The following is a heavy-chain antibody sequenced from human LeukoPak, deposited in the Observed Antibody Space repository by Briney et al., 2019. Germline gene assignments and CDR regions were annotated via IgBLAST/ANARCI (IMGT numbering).Heavy chain of an antibody. CDR1: GFTFDDYA. J-gene: IGHJ4*02. CDR2: ISWNSGSI. V-gene: IGHV3-9*03. Sequence: GGSLRLSCAASGFTFDDYAMHWVRQAPGKGLEWVSGISWNSGSIGYEDSVKGRFTISRDNAKNSLHLQMNSLRAEVMALYYCAKAKGSLLWFGELSLDYWGQGTLVTVSS. CDR3: AKAKGSLLWFGELSLDY. D-gene: IGHD3-10*01.